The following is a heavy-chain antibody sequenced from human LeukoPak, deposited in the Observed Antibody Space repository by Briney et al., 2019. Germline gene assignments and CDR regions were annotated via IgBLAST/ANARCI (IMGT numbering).Heavy chain of an antibody. CDR3: AKTNTHYYYYGMDV. CDR2: ISWNSGSI. Sequence: GGSLRLSCAASGFTFDDYAMHWVRQAPGKGPEWVSGISWNSGSIGYADSVKGRFTISRDNAKNSLYLQMNSLRAEDTALYYCAKTNTHYYYYGMDVWGQGTTVTVSS. CDR1: GFTFDDYA. V-gene: IGHV3-9*01. J-gene: IGHJ6*02.